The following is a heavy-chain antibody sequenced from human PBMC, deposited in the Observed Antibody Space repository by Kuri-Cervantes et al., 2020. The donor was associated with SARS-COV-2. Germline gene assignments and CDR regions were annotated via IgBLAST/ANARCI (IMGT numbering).Heavy chain of an antibody. CDR2: INPNSGGT. V-gene: IGHV1-2*02. D-gene: IGHD3-10*01. J-gene: IGHJ4*02. Sequence: ASVKVSCKASGYTFTGYYMHWVRQAPGQGLEWMGWINPNSGGTNYAQKFQGRVTMTTGTSTSTAYMELRSLRSDDTAVYYCARDAAPTILWFGEFPPSGDYWGQGTLVTVSS. CDR3: ARDAAPTILWFGEFPPSGDY. CDR1: GYTFTGYY.